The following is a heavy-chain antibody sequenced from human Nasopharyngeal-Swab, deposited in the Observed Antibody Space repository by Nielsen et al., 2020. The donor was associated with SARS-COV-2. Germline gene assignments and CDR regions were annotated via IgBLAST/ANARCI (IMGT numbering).Heavy chain of an antibody. CDR1: GGSISSYY. V-gene: IGHV4-59*01. D-gene: IGHD5-18*01. J-gene: IGHJ4*02. CDR3: AIYDTAMATGFDY. CDR2: IFHSGST. Sequence: SETLSLTCTVSGGSISSYYWSWIRQPPGKGLEWIGYIFHSGSTNYNPSLKSRVTISVDTSKNQFSLRLSSVTAADTDVYYCAIYDTAMATGFDYWCQGVLVTVSS.